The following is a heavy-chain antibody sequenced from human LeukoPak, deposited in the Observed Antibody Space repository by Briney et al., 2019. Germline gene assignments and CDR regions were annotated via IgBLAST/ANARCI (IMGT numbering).Heavy chain of an antibody. CDR2: IYYSGSA. CDR1: GGSLSSYY. D-gene: IGHD6-13*01. CDR3: ARAPGIAAAGTHFDF. J-gene: IGHJ4*02. V-gene: IGHV4-59*01. Sequence: KASETLSLTCTVSGGSLSSYYWSWIQQPPGKGLEWIGYIYYSGSAKYNPSLKSRVTILVDTAKNQFSLKLSSVTAGDTAVYYCARAPGIAAAGTHFDFWGQGTLVTVSS.